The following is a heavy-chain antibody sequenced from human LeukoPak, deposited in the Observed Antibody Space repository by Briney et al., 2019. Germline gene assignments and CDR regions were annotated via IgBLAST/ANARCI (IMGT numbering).Heavy chain of an antibody. J-gene: IGHJ4*02. D-gene: IGHD3-22*01. CDR2: IKQDGSEK. CDR3: ARDAYYYDSSGTFDY. CDR1: GFSVSASY. V-gene: IGHV3-7*01. Sequence: GGSLRLSCAASGFSVSASYMSWVRQAPGKGLECVANIKQDGSEKYYVDSVKGRFTISRDNAKNSLYLQMNSLRAEDTAVYYCARDAYYYDSSGTFDYWGQGTLVTVSS.